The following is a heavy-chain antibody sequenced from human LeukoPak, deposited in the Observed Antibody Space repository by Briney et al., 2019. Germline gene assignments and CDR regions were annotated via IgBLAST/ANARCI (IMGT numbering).Heavy chain of an antibody. Sequence: GGSLRLSCVASGFTFSSYTMTWVRQAPGKGLKWVSTITTGDGNTYYTDSVKGRFTVSRDDSKNTLYLQMNSLRAEDTAVYYCAKDGGLWVSAHWGDSWGRGTLVTVSS. CDR2: ITTGDGNT. CDR3: AKDGGLWVSAHWGDS. D-gene: IGHD7-27*01. CDR1: GFTFSSYT. J-gene: IGHJ4*02. V-gene: IGHV3-23*01.